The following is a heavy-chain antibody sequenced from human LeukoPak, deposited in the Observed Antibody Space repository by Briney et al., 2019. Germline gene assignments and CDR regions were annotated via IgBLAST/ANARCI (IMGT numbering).Heavy chain of an antibody. CDR3: ARGTTTVTEYYFDY. V-gene: IGHV4-30-2*01. CDR1: GGSISSGGYS. D-gene: IGHD4-17*01. CDR2: IYHSGST. Sequence: PSETLSLTCAVSGGSISSGGYSWSWIRQPPGKGLEWIGYIYHSGSTYYNPSLKSRVTISVDRSKNQFSLKLSSVTAADTAVYYCARGTTTVTEYYFDYWGQGTLVTASS. J-gene: IGHJ4*02.